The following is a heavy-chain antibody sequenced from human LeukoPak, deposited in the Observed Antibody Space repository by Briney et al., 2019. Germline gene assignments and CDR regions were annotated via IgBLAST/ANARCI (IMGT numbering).Heavy chain of an antibody. V-gene: IGHV4-34*01. CDR2: INHSGST. Sequence: LETLSLTCAVYGGSFSGYYWSWIRQPPGKGLEWIGEINHSGSTNYNPSLKSRVTISVDTSKNQFSLKLSSVTAADTAVYYCARASYGRQAGRLRFSFDYWGQGTLVTVSS. CDR3: ARASYGRQAGRLRFSFDY. J-gene: IGHJ4*02. D-gene: IGHD5-12*01. CDR1: GGSFSGYY.